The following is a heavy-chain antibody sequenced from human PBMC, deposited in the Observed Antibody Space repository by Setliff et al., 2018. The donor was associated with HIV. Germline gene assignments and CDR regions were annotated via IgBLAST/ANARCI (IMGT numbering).Heavy chain of an antibody. J-gene: IGHJ3*02. CDR3: AKPTNGFYPRAFDT. V-gene: IGHV3-23*01. CDR2: VHVGGGRT. Sequence: PGGSLRLSCRGSGFTFGDFAMTWVRQAPGQRPEWVSVVHVGGGRTDYADSVRGRFVISRDDSKNMLYLQMSGLRGDDTAMYYCAKPTNGFYPRAFDTWGPGTMVTVSS. D-gene: IGHD2-2*03. CDR1: GFTFGDFA.